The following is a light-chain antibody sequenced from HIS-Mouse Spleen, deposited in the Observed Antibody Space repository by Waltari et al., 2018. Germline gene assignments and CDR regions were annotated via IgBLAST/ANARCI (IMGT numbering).Light chain of an antibody. CDR3: CSYAGSSTVV. J-gene: IGLJ2*01. Sequence: QSALTPPASVSGSPGQSITSSCTGTSSDVLSYHLLSWYQQHPGKAPKLMIYEGSKRPSGVSNRFSGSKSGNTASLTISGLQAEDEADYYCCSYAGSSTVVFGGGTKLTVL. CDR2: EGS. V-gene: IGLV2-23*01. CDR1: SSDVLSYHL.